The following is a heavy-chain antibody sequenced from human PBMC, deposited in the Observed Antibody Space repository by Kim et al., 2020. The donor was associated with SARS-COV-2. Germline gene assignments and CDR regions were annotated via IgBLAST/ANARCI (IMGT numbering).Heavy chain of an antibody. CDR3: AKREPRYFDWLGPGGY. V-gene: IGHV3-23*01. CDR2: ISGSGGST. D-gene: IGHD3-9*01. Sequence: GGSLRLSCAASGFTFSSYAMSWVRQAPGKGLEWVSAISGSGGSTYYADSVKGRFTISRDNSKNTLYLQMNSLRAEDTAVYYCAKREPRYFDWLGPGGYWGQGTLVTVSS. J-gene: IGHJ4*02. CDR1: GFTFSSYA.